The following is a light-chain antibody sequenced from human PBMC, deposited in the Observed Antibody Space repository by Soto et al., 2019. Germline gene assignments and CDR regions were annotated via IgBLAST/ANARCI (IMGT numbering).Light chain of an antibody. CDR3: QQYGASPYT. J-gene: IGKJ3*01. CDR2: GAS. Sequence: EIVLTQSPGTLSLSPGESATLSCKASESIYINSFAWYYQKPGQPPRLLIYGASTRATGIPDRFSGSGSVTDFVLSIDRLEVEDSGIYYCQQYGASPYTFGPATRVDIK. CDR1: ESIYINS. V-gene: IGKV3-20*01.